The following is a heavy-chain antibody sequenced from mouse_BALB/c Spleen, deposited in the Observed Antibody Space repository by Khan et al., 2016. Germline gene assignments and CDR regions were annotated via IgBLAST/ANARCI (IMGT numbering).Heavy chain of an antibody. CDR2: ILPVSSGT. J-gene: IGHJ4*01. CDR3: AGGWYAMDY. V-gene: IGHV1-9*01. Sequence: QVQLQQSGAEVMKPGASVKISCKATGYTFSNYWMEWVKQRPGHGLEWIGDILPVSSGTSYNQKFKDKATFTADTSSNTAYMHLRSLTSEDSAVYYSAGGWYAMDYWGQGNSVTVYS. CDR1: GYTFSNYW. D-gene: IGHD1-1*02.